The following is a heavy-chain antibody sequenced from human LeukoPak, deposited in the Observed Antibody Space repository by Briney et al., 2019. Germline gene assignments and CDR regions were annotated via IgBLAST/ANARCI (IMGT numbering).Heavy chain of an antibody. CDR3: ARQKCTSTSCLTKNAFDI. D-gene: IGHD2-2*01. Sequence: SETLSLTCIVSGGSISSYYWSWIRQPPGKGLEWIGYIYTSGSTNYNPSLKSRVTISVDTSKNQFSLDLSSVTAADTAVYYCARQKCTSTSCLTKNAFDIWGQGTMVTVSS. CDR1: GGSISSYY. V-gene: IGHV4-4*09. CDR2: IYTSGST. J-gene: IGHJ3*02.